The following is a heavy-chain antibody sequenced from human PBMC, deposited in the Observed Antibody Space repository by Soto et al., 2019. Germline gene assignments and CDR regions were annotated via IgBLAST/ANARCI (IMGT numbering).Heavy chain of an antibody. CDR1: GFTFNDYV. CDR2: MTYDGATE. D-gene: IGHD3-3*02. CDR3: ARVRLSIAVNDALDV. J-gene: IGHJ3*01. Sequence: QVHLVESGGVVVQPGRSLRLSCAASGFTFNDYVIHWVRQAAGKGLEWVASMTYDGATEYYADSVKGRFTVSRDNSKRTLSLQMNSLRPEDTAVYYCARVRLSIAVNDALDVWGQGTTVTVSS. V-gene: IGHV3-30*14.